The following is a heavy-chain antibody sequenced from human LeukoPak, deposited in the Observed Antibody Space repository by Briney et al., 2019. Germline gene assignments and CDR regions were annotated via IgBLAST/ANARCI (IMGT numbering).Heavy chain of an antibody. CDR1: GYTLTELS. V-gene: IGHV1-46*01. D-gene: IGHD1-26*01. CDR3: ARDNSVGETAWWFDP. CDR2: INPSGSSA. Sequence: ASVKVSCKVSGYTLTELSMHWVRQAPGQGLEWMGFINPSGSSAAYAQKFQGRLTMTRDMFTSTDYMELTSLTSDGTAVYYCARDNSVGETAWWFDPWGQGTLVTVSS. J-gene: IGHJ5*02.